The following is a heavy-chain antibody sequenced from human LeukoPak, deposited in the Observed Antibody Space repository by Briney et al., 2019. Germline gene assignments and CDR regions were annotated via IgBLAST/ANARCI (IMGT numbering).Heavy chain of an antibody. V-gene: IGHV5-51*01. Sequence: GESLKISCKGSGXSFTSYWIGWVRQMPGKGLEWMGIIYPGDSDTRYSPSFQGQGTISADKSISTAYLQWSSLKASDTAMYYCASTDGGSGSYSAFDIWGQGTMVTVSS. CDR3: ASTDGGSGSYSAFDI. J-gene: IGHJ3*02. D-gene: IGHD3-10*01. CDR1: GXSFTSYW. CDR2: IYPGDSDT.